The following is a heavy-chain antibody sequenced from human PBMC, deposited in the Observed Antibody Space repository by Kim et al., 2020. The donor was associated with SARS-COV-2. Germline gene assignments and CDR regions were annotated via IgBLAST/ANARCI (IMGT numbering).Heavy chain of an antibody. CDR1: GYTLTELS. J-gene: IGHJ6*02. Sequence: ASVKVSCKVSGYTLTELSMHWVRQAPGKGLEWMGGFDPEDGETIYAQKFQGRVTMTEDTSTDTAYMELSSLRSEDTAVYYCATDHGYYGSGSDTPRRLPYGMDVWGQGTTVTVSS. CDR3: ATDHGYYGSGSDTPRRLPYGMDV. V-gene: IGHV1-24*01. CDR2: FDPEDGET. D-gene: IGHD3-10*01.